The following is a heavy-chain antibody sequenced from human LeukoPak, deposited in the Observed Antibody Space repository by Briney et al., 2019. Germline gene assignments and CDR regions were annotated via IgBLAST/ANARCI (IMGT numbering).Heavy chain of an antibody. J-gene: IGHJ2*01. CDR3: ARTLYSSSWYESGWYFDL. D-gene: IGHD6-13*01. V-gene: IGHV4-59*01. CDR2: VSYTGST. CDR1: DGSINNYY. Sequence: SGTLSLTCTVSDGSINNYYWSWIRQPPGKGLEWIGYVSYTGSTNYNPSLKSRVTISVDTSKNQFSLKLSSVTAADTAVYYCARTLYSSSWYESGWYFDLWGRGTLVTVSS.